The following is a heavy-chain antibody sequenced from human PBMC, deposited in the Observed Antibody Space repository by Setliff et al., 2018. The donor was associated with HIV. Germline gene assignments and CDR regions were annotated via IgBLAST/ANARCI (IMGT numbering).Heavy chain of an antibody. V-gene: IGHV1-18*01. CDR2: ISASNGYT. CDR1: GYTFSSYG. D-gene: IGHD2-2*01. CDR3: ARGEVTSSWSISSYLLY. Sequence: ASVKVSCKASGYTFSSYGISWVRQAPGQGLEWMGWISASNGYTDYAQKFRDRVTLTTDTSTNTVYMELRSLTSDDTAMYYCARGEVTSSWSISSYLLYWGQGTLVTVS. J-gene: IGHJ4*02.